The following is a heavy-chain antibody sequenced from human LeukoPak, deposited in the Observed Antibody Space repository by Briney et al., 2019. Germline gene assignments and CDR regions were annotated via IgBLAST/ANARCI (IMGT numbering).Heavy chain of an antibody. CDR2: IYNSGST. Sequence: PSETLSLTCTVSGGSINNYFWSWIRQPPGQGLEWIGHIYNSGSTNYNPSLKSRVTISVDTSKNQFSLKLSSVTAADTAVYYCARQVSGSYSPFDYWGQGTLVTVSS. V-gene: IGHV4-59*08. D-gene: IGHD1-26*01. J-gene: IGHJ4*02. CDR1: GGSINNYF. CDR3: ARQVSGSYSPFDY.